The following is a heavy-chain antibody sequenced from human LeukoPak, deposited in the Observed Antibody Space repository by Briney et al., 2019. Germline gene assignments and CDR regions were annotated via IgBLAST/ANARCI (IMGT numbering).Heavy chain of an antibody. D-gene: IGHD6-19*01. V-gene: IGHV4-39*01. CDR2: IYYSGST. J-gene: IGHJ4*02. CDR1: GGSISSSSYY. Sequence: TTSETLSLTCTVSGGSISSSSYYWGWIRQSPGKGLEWIGSIYYSGSTYYNPSLKSRVTISVDTSKNQFSLKLSSVTAADTAVYYCASSGWYYFDYWGQGTLVTVSS. CDR3: ASSGWYYFDY.